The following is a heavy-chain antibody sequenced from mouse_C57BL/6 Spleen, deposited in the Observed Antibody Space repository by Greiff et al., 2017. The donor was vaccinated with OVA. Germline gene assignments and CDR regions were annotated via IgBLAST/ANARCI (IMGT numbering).Heavy chain of an antibody. V-gene: IGHV3-6*01. CDR1: GYSITSGYY. Sequence: ESGPGLVKPSQSLSLTCSVTGYSITSGYYWNWIRQFPGNKLEWMGYISYDGSNNYNPSLKNRISITRDTSTNQLFLKLNSVTTEDTATYYCARDKAGSLAAYWGQGTLVTVS. J-gene: IGHJ3*01. CDR3: ARDKAGSLAAY. D-gene: IGHD6-1*01. CDR2: ISYDGSN.